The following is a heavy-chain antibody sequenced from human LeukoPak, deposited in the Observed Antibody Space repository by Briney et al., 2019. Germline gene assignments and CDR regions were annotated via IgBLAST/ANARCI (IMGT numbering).Heavy chain of an antibody. V-gene: IGHV3-23*01. Sequence: GGSLRLSCAASGFTFSSYSMTWVRQAPGKGLEWVSVIRGSGYSTYYADSVKGRFTISRDNSKNTLYLQMNSLRAEDTAVYYCAKATPSPGDQWGLDVWGQGTTVTVSS. CDR3: AKATPSPGDQWGLDV. CDR1: GFTFSSYS. D-gene: IGHD2-15*01. CDR2: IRGSGYST. J-gene: IGHJ6*02.